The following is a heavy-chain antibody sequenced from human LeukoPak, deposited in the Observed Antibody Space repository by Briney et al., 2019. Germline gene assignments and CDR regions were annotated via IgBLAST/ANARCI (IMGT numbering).Heavy chain of an antibody. J-gene: IGHJ4*02. CDR2: TSYDGSNK. D-gene: IGHD2-21*02. CDR1: GFTFSSYA. CDR3: ARTTSPLAYCGGDCSPGDY. V-gene: IGHV3-30*04. Sequence: PGRSLRLSCAASGFTFSSYAMHWVRQAPGKGLEWVAVTSYDGSNKYYADSVKGRFTISRDNSKNTLYLQMNSLRAEDTAVYYCARTTSPLAYCGGDCSPGDYWGQGTLVTVSS.